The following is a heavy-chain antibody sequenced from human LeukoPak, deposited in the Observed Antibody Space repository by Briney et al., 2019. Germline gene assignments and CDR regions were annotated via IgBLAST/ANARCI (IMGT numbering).Heavy chain of an antibody. CDR1: GFTFRSYW. CDR2: INQDGSEK. V-gene: IGHV3-7*01. J-gene: IGHJ4*02. D-gene: IGHD5-12*01. Sequence: GGSLRLSCAASGFTFRSYWMSWVRQAPVKGLEWVANINQDGSEKYHVDSVKGRFTISRDNAKNSVYLQMNSLTAEDTAVYYCVRDGGTTGYDLLDYWGQGTLLTVSS. CDR3: VRDGGTTGYDLLDY.